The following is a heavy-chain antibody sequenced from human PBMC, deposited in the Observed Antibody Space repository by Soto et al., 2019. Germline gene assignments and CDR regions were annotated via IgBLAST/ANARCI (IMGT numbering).Heavy chain of an antibody. CDR1: GFTFSSYA. CDR3: AKGYPITIFGVVIISGYFDY. V-gene: IGHV3-23*01. Sequence: GSLRLSCAASGFTFSSYAMSWVRQAPGKGLEWVSAISGSGGSTYYADSVKGRFTISRDNSKNTLYLQMNSLRAEDTAVYYCAKGYPITIFGVVIISGYFDYWGQGTLVTVSS. J-gene: IGHJ4*02. CDR2: ISGSGGST. D-gene: IGHD3-3*01.